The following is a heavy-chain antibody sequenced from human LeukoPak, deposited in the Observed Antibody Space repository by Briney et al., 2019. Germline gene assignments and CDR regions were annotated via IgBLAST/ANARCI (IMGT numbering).Heavy chain of an antibody. CDR1: GYIFTNYW. J-gene: IGHJ4*02. V-gene: IGHV5-51*01. CDR3: ARQENYYYSSTYLDY. Sequence: GESLKISCKGSGYIFTNYWIGWVRQTPGKGLEWMGIIYPGDSDTRYSPSFQGQVTISADKSISTAYLQWSSLKASDTAMYYCARQENYYYSSTYLDYWGQGTLVTVSS. CDR2: IYPGDSDT. D-gene: IGHD3-22*01.